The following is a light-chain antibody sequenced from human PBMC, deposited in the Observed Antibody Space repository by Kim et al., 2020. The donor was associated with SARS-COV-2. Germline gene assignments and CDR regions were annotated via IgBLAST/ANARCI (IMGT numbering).Light chain of an antibody. J-gene: IGLJ2*01. CDR1: SSDVGGYNY. V-gene: IGLV2-14*03. CDR3: SSYTATNTLI. CDR2: DVT. Sequence: GQAITISGTGTSSDVGGYNYVSWYQQHPGKAPKLMIYDVTNRPSGVSDRFSGSKSGKTASLSISGLQAEDEADYYCSSYTATNTLIFGGGTQLTVL.